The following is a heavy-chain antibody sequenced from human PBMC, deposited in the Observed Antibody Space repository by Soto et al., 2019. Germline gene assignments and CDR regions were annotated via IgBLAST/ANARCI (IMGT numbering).Heavy chain of an antibody. V-gene: IGHV1-58*01. D-gene: IGHD6-13*01. CDR3: AAPAALSYYYYGMGV. CDR2: IVVGSGNT. Sequence: GASVKVSCKASGFTFTSSAVQWVRQARGQRLEWIGWIVVGSGNTNYAQKFQERVTITRDMSTSTAYMELSSLRSEDTAVYYCAAPAALSYYYYGMGVWGQATTVTVSS. CDR1: GFTFTSSA. J-gene: IGHJ6*02.